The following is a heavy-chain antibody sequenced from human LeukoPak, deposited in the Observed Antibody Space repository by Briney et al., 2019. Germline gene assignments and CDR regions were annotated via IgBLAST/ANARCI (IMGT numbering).Heavy chain of an antibody. V-gene: IGHV3-48*03. Sequence: GGSLRLSCAASGFTFSSYAMSWVRQAPGKGLEWVSYISSSDNTIYYADSVKGRFTISRDNAKNSLYLQMNSLRAEDTAVYYCARGAGGYFDYWGQGTLVTVSS. J-gene: IGHJ4*02. CDR3: ARGAGGYFDY. CDR1: GFTFSSYA. D-gene: IGHD3-10*01. CDR2: ISSSDNTI.